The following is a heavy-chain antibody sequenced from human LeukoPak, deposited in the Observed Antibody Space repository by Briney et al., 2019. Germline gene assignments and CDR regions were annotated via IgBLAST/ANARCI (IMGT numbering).Heavy chain of an antibody. Sequence: LTGGSLRLSCAASGFTFSSYWMHWVRHAPGKGLVWVSRINSDGSSTSYADSVKGRFTISRDNAKNTLYLQMNSLRAEDTAVYYCARGVTVKDFDYWGQGTLVTVSS. V-gene: IGHV3-74*01. J-gene: IGHJ4*02. CDR2: INSDGSST. D-gene: IGHD4-17*01. CDR1: GFTFSSYW. CDR3: ARGVTVKDFDY.